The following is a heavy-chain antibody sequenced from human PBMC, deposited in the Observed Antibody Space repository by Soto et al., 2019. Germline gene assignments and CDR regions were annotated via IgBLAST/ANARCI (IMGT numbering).Heavy chain of an antibody. D-gene: IGHD6-13*01. CDR1: GFTFRSYW. CDR2: INSDGSST. CDR3: ARGGPLGRRRSWYYYFGMKV. J-gene: IGHJ6*02. Sequence: PGGPLRISFAASGFTFRSYWMRWVRQAPGEVLVLVSRINSDGSSTSYAYSVKGRLTISRDNSKNTLYLQMNSLRAEDTAVYYCARGGPLGRRRSWYYYFGMKVSGQARTVNDS. V-gene: IGHV3-74*01.